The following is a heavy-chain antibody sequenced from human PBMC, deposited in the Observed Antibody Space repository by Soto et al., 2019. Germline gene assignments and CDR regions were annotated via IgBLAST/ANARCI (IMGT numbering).Heavy chain of an antibody. Sequence: ASVKVSCKASGYTFTSYGISWVRQAPGQGLEWMGWISAYNGNTNYAQKLQGRVTMTTDTSTSTAYMELSSLRSEDTAVYYCAADRYSGYDPSAFDIWGQGTMVTVSS. D-gene: IGHD5-12*01. J-gene: IGHJ3*02. V-gene: IGHV1-18*01. CDR3: AADRYSGYDPSAFDI. CDR1: GYTFTSYG. CDR2: ISAYNGNT.